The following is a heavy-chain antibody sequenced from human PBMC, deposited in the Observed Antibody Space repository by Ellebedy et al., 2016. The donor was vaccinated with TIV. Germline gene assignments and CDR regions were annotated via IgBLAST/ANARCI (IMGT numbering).Heavy chain of an antibody. CDR2: ITNTGSTT. J-gene: IGHJ4*02. Sequence: PGGSLRLSCTASGFTFSDYYMSWVRQAPGKGLEWVSYITNTGSTTYYADSVKGRFTISRDNAKNSLYLQMNSLRVDDTAVYYCATSRARVYWGQGTLVTVSS. V-gene: IGHV3-11*04. CDR1: GFTFSDYY. CDR3: ATSRARVY.